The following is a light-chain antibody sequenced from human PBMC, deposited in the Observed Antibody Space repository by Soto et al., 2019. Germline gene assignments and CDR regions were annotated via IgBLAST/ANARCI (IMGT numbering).Light chain of an antibody. CDR1: QGIDSY. Sequence: DLQLTQSPSFLSASVGDRVTITCPASQGIDSYLAWYQQQLGKAPRLLIYAASTLQSGVPSRFSGSGSGTEFTLTISSLQPEDFATYYCQQVNDYPRTFGPGTKVDIK. J-gene: IGKJ3*01. CDR2: AAS. CDR3: QQVNDYPRT. V-gene: IGKV1-9*01.